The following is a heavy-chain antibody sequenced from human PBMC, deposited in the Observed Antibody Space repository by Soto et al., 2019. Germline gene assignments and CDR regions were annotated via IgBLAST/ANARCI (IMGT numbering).Heavy chain of an antibody. Sequence: SETLSLTCAVYCGSFSGYYWSWIRQPPGKGLEWIGEINHSGSTNYNPSLKSRVTISVDTSKNQFSLKLSSVTAADTAVYYCARGGPVVPAVMGSPSNITGTTPLAYWGQGTLVTVSS. J-gene: IGHJ4*02. CDR3: ARGGPVVPAVMGSPSNITGTTPLAY. V-gene: IGHV4-34*01. CDR1: CGSFSGYY. D-gene: IGHD2-2*01. CDR2: INHSGST.